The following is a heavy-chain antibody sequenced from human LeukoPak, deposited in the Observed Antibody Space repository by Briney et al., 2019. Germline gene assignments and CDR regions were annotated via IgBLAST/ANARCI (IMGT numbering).Heavy chain of an antibody. CDR2: ISWNSGSI. J-gene: IGHJ4*02. D-gene: IGHD3-3*01. V-gene: IGHV3-9*01. CDR1: GFTFDDYA. CDR3: AKDSLRFLEWLLPNFDY. Sequence: PGRSLRLSCAASGFTFDDYAMHWVRQAPGKGLEWVSGISWNSGSIGYADSVKGRFTISRDNAKNSLYLQMNSLRAEDTALYYCAKDSLRFLEWLLPNFDYWGQGTLVTVSS.